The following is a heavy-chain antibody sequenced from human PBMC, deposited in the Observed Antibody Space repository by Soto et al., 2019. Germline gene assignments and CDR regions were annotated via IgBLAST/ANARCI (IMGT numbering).Heavy chain of an antibody. Sequence: EVQLVESGGGLVKTGGSLRLSCAASGFPFSDYSMNWVRQAPGKGLEWVSSISSTSPYIYYADSVKGRFTVSRDNAKNSLYLQMNSLRAEDTAVYYCAGSKPAHTSPYLGQGTLVTVSS. D-gene: IGHD3-16*01. J-gene: IGHJ4*02. CDR2: ISSTSPYI. CDR1: GFPFSDYS. CDR3: AGSKPAHTSPY. V-gene: IGHV3-21*02.